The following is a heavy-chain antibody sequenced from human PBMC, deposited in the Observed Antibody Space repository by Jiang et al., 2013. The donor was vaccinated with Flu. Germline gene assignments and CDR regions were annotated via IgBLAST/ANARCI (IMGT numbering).Heavy chain of an antibody. D-gene: IGHD6-19*01. Sequence: TLSLTCAVSGGSISSSNWWSWVRQPPGKGLEWIGEIYHSGSTNXNPSLKSRVTISVDKSKNQFSLKLSSVTAADTAVYYCARVWQWPGLFQHWGQGTLVTVSS. J-gene: IGHJ1*01. V-gene: IGHV4-4*02. CDR2: IYHSGST. CDR1: GGSISSSNW. CDR3: ARVWQWPGLFQH.